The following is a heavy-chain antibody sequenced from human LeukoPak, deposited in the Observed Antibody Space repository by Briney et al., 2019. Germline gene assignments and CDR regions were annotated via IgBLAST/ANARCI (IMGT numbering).Heavy chain of an antibody. CDR2: IYPGDSDT. CDR3: ARPIAPAGTDLGY. D-gene: IGHD6-13*01. Sequence: GESLKISCKTSGFTFTTHWIAWVRQKPGEGLELMGIIYPGDSDTNYSPAFQGQVTISADKSTNTAYLLWSSLKASDTAMYYCARPIAPAGTDLGYWGQGTLVTVSS. CDR1: GFTFTTHW. J-gene: IGHJ4*02. V-gene: IGHV5-51*01.